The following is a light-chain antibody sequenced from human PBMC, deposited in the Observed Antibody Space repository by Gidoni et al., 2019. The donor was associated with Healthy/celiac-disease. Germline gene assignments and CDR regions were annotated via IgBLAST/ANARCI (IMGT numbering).Light chain of an antibody. CDR3: QRYGSSPPYS. J-gene: IGKJ2*03. CDR2: GAS. CDR1: PSVSSSY. V-gene: IGKV3-20*01. Sequence: DIVLTQSLGTLSLSPGERATHSCMASPSVSSSYIAWYQQKPGQAPRLLIYGASSRATGIRDRFSGSGCGTDFPLTISRLEPEDVAVYDCQRYGSSPPYSFGQGTKLEIK.